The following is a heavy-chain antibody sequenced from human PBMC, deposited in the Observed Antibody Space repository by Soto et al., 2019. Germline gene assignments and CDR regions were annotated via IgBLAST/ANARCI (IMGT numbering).Heavy chain of an antibody. CDR1: GGTFSSYA. Sequence: QVQLVQSGAEVKKPGSSVKVSCKASGGTFSSYAISWVRQSPGQGLEWMGGIIPIFGTANYAQKFQGRVTITADESTSTAYMELSSLRSEDTAVYYCARGGSSGWDRGFDYWGQGTLITVSS. V-gene: IGHV1-69*12. CDR2: IIPIFGTA. J-gene: IGHJ4*02. D-gene: IGHD6-19*01. CDR3: ARGGSSGWDRGFDY.